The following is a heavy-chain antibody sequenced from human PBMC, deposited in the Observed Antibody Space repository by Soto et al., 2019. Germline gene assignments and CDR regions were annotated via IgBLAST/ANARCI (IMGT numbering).Heavy chain of an antibody. J-gene: IGHJ6*02. CDR2: ISYDGRNT. Sequence: VQMVESGGGVAQPGRSLSLSCAASRLTLSNYVMHWVRQAPGKGLEWVSGISYDGRNTYYADSVTGLFSISRDNANNTLFLQMHSLRPEDTAVYYCAGGDYYYALDVWGQGTTVSFAS. V-gene: IGHV3-30*04. CDR3: AGGDYYYALDV. CDR1: RLTLSNYV.